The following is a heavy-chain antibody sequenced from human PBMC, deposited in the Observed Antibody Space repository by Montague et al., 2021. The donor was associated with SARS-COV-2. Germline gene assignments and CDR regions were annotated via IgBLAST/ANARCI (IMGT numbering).Heavy chain of an antibody. V-gene: IGHV2-5*02. CDR2: IYWDDDK. CDR1: GFSLSASGVG. D-gene: IGHD3-9*01. J-gene: IGHJ2*01. Sequence: PALVKPTQTLTLTCTFSGFSLSASGVGVGWIRQPPGKALEWLALIYWDDDKRYSPSLKSRLTITKDTSKNQVVLTMTNMDPVDTATYYCAHKTGLRYFDRLFQTNPTGGYFDLWGRGTLVTVSS. CDR3: AHKTGLRYFDRLFQTNPTGGYFDL.